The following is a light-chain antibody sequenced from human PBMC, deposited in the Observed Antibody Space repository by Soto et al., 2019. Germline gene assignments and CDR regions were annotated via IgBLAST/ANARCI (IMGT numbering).Light chain of an antibody. Sequence: DIQMTQSPSTLSASVGDRVTITCRASQSVSDWLAWYQQKPGKAPNLLIYRASNLESGVPSRFSGSGSGTEFFLTISSLQPDDFATYYCQQYTTYSVTFGQGTKVEIK. CDR3: QQYTTYSVT. V-gene: IGKV1-5*03. J-gene: IGKJ1*01. CDR2: RAS. CDR1: QSVSDW.